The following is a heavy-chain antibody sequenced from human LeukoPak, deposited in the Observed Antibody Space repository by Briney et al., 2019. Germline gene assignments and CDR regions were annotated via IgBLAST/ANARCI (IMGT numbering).Heavy chain of an antibody. Sequence: GGFLRLSCAASGFTFSSYWMSWVRQAPGKGLEWVANIKQDGSEKYYVDSVKGRFTISRDNAKNSLYLQMNSLRAEDTAVYYCARDGGAVAVHFDYWGQGTLVTVSS. CDR2: IKQDGSEK. CDR3: ARDGGAVAVHFDY. CDR1: GFTFSSYW. D-gene: IGHD6-19*01. J-gene: IGHJ4*02. V-gene: IGHV3-7*01.